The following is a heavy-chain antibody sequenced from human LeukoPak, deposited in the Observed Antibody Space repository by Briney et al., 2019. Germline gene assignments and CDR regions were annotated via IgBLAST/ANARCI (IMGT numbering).Heavy chain of an antibody. D-gene: IGHD3-3*01. CDR1: GFTFSNAW. CDR3: ARDPSTWNGYSDY. J-gene: IGHJ4*02. CDR2: IKSKTDGGTT. V-gene: IGHV3-15*01. Sequence: PGGSLRLSCAASGFTFSNAWMSWVRQAPGKGLEWVGRIKSKTDGGTTDYAAPVKGRFTISRDDSKNTLYLQMNSLKTEDTAVYYCARDPSTWNGYSDYWGQGTLVTVSS.